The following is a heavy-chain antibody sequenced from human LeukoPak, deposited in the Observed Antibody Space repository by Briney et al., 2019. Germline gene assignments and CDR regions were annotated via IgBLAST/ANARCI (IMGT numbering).Heavy chain of an antibody. V-gene: IGHV3-21*01. CDR2: ISSSSSYI. Sequence: PGGSLRLSCAASGFTFSSYSMNWVRQAPGKGLEWVSSISSSSSYIYYADSVKGRFTISRDNAKNSLYLQMNSLRAEDTAVYYCAREPVQLERLRAFDIWGQGTMVTVSS. CDR1: GFTFSSYS. J-gene: IGHJ3*02. CDR3: AREPVQLERLRAFDI. D-gene: IGHD1-1*01.